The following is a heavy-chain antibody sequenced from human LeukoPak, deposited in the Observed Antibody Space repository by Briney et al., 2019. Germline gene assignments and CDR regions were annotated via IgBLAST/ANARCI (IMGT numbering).Heavy chain of an antibody. Sequence: WASVKVSCKASGGTFSSYAISWVRQAPGQGLEWMGGIIPIFGTANYAQKFQGRVTITTDESTSTAYMELSSLRSEDTAVYYCARDHGSSGRLKGLFDYWGQGTLVTVSS. J-gene: IGHJ4*02. V-gene: IGHV1-69*05. CDR2: IIPIFGTA. CDR3: ARDHGSSGRLKGLFDY. CDR1: GGTFSSYA. D-gene: IGHD3-10*01.